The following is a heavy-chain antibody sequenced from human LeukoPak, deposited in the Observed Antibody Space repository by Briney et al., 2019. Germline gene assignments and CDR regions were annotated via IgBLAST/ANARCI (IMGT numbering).Heavy chain of an antibody. J-gene: IGHJ6*04. D-gene: IGHD3-10*02. CDR2: ISSSGSTI. CDR3: VEVSITMIGGV. CDR1: GFTFSSYE. V-gene: IGHV3-48*03. Sequence: GGSLRLSCAASGFTFSSYEMNWVRQAPGKGLEWVSYISSSGSTIYYADSVKGRFTISRDTAKNSLYLQMNSLRAEHTGVYWCVEVSITMIGGVWGKGTTVTISS.